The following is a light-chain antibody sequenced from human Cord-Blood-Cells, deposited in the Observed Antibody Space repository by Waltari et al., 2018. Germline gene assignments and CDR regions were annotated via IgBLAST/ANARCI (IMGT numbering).Light chain of an antibody. CDR2: GAP. CDR3: QQYNNWPPRT. V-gene: IGKV3-15*01. J-gene: IGKJ1*01. Sequence: EIVLPQSPATLSVSPGESATLYCRASQSVSSNLAWYQQKPGQAPRLLIYGAPTRATGIPARFSGSGSGTEFTLTISSLQSEDFAVYYCQQYNNWPPRTFGQGTKVEIK. CDR1: QSVSSN.